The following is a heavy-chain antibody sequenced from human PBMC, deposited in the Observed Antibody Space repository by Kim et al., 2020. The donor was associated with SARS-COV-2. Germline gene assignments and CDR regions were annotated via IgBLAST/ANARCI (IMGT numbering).Heavy chain of an antibody. V-gene: IGHV4-59*09. Sequence: YYASPQSRVTLSLDSSKNLVSLDLKSVTAADTAVYYCARGRYGGYFDYWGQGTLVTVSS. CDR3: ARGRYGGYFDY. J-gene: IGHJ4*02. D-gene: IGHD3-10*01.